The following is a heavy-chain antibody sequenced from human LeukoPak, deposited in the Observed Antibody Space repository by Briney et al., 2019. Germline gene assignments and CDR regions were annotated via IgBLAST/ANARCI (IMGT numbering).Heavy chain of an antibody. CDR3: ARVSDPAFFDY. CDR2: INHSGST. J-gene: IGHJ4*02. Sequence: SETLSLTCAVYGGSFSGYYWSWIRQPPGKGLEWIGEINHSGSTNYNPSLKSRVTISVDTSKNQFSLKLSSVTAADTAVYYCARVSDPAFFDYWGQGTLVTVSS. CDR1: GGSFSGYY. V-gene: IGHV4-34*01.